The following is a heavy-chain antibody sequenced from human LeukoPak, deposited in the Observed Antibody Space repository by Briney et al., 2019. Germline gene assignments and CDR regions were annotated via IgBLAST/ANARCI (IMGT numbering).Heavy chain of an antibody. Sequence: GGSLRLSCAASGFTFSSYGMHWVRQAPGKGLEWVAFIRYDGRNKYYADSVKGRFTISRDNSKNTLYVQMNSLRAEDTAVYYCAKGPNYDILTGWRKSYNAFDIWGQGTMVTVSS. CDR3: AKGPNYDILTGWRKSYNAFDI. CDR2: IRYDGRNK. D-gene: IGHD3-9*01. V-gene: IGHV3-30*02. J-gene: IGHJ3*02. CDR1: GFTFSSYG.